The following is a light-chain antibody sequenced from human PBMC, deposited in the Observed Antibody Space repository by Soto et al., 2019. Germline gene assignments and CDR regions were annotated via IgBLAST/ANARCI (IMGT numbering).Light chain of an antibody. V-gene: IGKV1-5*03. CDR1: QSISSW. CDR2: KAS. J-gene: IGKJ1*01. Sequence: DIQMTQSPSTRSASVEDRVTITCRASQSISSWLAWYQQKPGKAPKLLIYKASTLKSGVPSRFSGSGSGTEFTLTISSLQPDDFATYYCQHYNGYSETFGQGTKVDI. CDR3: QHYNGYSET.